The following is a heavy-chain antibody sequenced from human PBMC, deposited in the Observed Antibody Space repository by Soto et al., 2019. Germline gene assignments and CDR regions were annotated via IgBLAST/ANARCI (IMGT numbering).Heavy chain of an antibody. Sequence: GGSLRLSCAASGFTFDDYAMHWVRQAPGRGLEWVSGITWNSGSIGYADSVKGRFTISRDNAKNSLYLQLNSLRVEDTALYFCAKGGVEMTTTLSGSVYFDYWGQGTLVTVSS. D-gene: IGHD4-4*01. J-gene: IGHJ4*02. CDR3: AKGGVEMTTTLSGSVYFDY. CDR2: ITWNSGSI. V-gene: IGHV3-9*01. CDR1: GFTFDDYA.